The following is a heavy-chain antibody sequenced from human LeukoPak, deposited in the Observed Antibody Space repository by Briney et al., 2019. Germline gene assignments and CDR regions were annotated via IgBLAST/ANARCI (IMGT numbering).Heavy chain of an antibody. Sequence: PSETLSLTCAVYGGSFSGYYWSWIRQPPGKGLEWIGEINHSGSTNYNPSLKSRVTISVDTSKNQFSLKLSSVAAAATAVYYCARDGRLWLPFDYWGQGTLVTVSS. J-gene: IGHJ4*02. CDR1: GGSFSGYY. D-gene: IGHD5-18*01. CDR3: ARDGRLWLPFDY. V-gene: IGHV4-34*01. CDR2: INHSGST.